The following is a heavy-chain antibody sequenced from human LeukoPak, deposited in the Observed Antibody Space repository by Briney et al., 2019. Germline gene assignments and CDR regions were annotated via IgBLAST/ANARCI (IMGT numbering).Heavy chain of an antibody. CDR1: GGSISSGDYY. J-gene: IGHJ5*02. CDR3: ARQEGRLDYYGSGSTMNWFDP. V-gene: IGHV4-30-4*01. Sequence: SETLSLTCTVSGGSISSGDYYWSWIRQPPGKGLEWIGYIYYSGSTYYNPSLKSRVTISVDTSKNQFSLRLSSVTAADTAVYYCARQEGRLDYYGSGSTMNWFDPWGQGTLVTVSS. D-gene: IGHD3-10*01. CDR2: IYYSGST.